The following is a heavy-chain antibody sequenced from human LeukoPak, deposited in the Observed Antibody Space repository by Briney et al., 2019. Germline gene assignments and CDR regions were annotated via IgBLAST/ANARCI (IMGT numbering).Heavy chain of an antibody. V-gene: IGHV1-2*06. CDR3: ARVLVVHYYDSRHAFDI. Sequence: ASVKVSCKASGYTFTDYAIHWVRQAPGQGLEWVGRIDPHSGGTNYAQKFQGRVTMTRDTSISTAYMELSRLRSDDTAVYYCARVLVVHYYDSRHAFDIWGQRTMVTVSS. CDR1: GYTFTDYA. D-gene: IGHD3-22*01. CDR2: IDPHSGGT. J-gene: IGHJ3*02.